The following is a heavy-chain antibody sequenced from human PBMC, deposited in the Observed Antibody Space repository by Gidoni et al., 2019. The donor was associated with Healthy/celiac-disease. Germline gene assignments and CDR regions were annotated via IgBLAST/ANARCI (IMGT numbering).Heavy chain of an antibody. CDR1: GFNFSSYA. CDR3: AKDQGTVTTRPWLYFDY. V-gene: IGHV3-23*01. J-gene: IGHJ4*02. CDR2: ISGSGGST. Sequence: EVQLLESGGGLVQPGGSLRLSCAASGFNFSSYAMSWVRQAPGKGLEWVSAISGSGGSTYYADSVKGRFTISRDNSKNTLYLQMNSLRAEDTAVYYCAKDQGTVTTRPWLYFDYWGQGTLVTVSS. D-gene: IGHD4-17*01.